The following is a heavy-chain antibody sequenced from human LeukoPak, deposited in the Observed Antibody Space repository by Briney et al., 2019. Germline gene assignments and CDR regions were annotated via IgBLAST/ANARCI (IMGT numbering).Heavy chain of an antibody. CDR1: GYSISSGYY. CDR3: ARSSPRWVDSSGPNWFDP. V-gene: IGHV4-38-2*02. Sequence: PSETLSLTCTVSGYSISSGYYWGWIRQPPGKGLEWIGSIYHSGSTYYNPSLKSRVTISVDTSKNQFSLKLSSVTAADTAVYYCARSSPRWVDSSGPNWFDPWGQGTLVTVSS. J-gene: IGHJ5*02. CDR2: IYHSGST. D-gene: IGHD6-19*01.